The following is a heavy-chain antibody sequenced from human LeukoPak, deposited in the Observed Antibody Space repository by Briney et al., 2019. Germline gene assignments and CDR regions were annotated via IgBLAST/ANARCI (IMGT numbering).Heavy chain of an antibody. J-gene: IGHJ6*03. CDR2: IYRSGST. D-gene: IGHD3-9*01. Sequence: PSETLSLTCTVSGGSISSGSYYWSWIRQPAGKRLEWIGHIYRSGSTNYDPSLKSRVTMSVDTSKNQFSLKLSSVTAADTAVYYCARGVDFAAYYYYMDVWGKGTTVTISS. V-gene: IGHV4-61*09. CDR3: ARGVDFAAYYYYMDV. CDR1: GGSISSGSYY.